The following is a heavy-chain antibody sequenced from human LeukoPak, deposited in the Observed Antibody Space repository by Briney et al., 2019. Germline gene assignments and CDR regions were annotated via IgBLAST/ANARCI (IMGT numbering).Heavy chain of an antibody. Sequence: PGGSLRLSCTASGFTVSKNYMSWVRQAPGKGLEWVSVIYSGGSTYYADSVKGRFTISRNSSKNTLYLQMNSLRTEDTAVYYCARDFDAFDIWAQGTMVTVSS. CDR2: IYSGGST. V-gene: IGHV3-66*02. CDR1: GFTVSKNY. J-gene: IGHJ3*02. D-gene: IGHD3-3*01. CDR3: ARDFDAFDI.